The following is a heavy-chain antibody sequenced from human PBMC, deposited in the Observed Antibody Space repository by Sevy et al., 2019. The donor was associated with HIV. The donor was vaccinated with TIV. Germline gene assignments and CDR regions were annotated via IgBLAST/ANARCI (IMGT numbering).Heavy chain of an antibody. Sequence: ASVKVSRKVSGYTLTKLSMHWVRQAPGKGLEWMGGFDPEDGETIYAQKFQDRITMTEDTSTDTAYMELNSLRSEDTAVYYCASGREYYYGNSGYFDYWGQGTLVTVSS. V-gene: IGHV1-24*01. CDR2: FDPEDGET. CDR3: ASGREYYYGNSGYFDY. D-gene: IGHD3-22*01. J-gene: IGHJ4*02. CDR1: GYTLTKLS.